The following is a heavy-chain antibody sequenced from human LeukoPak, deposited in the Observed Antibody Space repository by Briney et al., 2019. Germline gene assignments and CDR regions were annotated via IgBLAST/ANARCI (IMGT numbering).Heavy chain of an antibody. CDR1: GFTFSSYE. Sequence: GGSLRLSCAASGFTFSSYEMNWVRQAPGKGLEWVSYISSSGSTIYYADSVKGRFTISRDNAKNSLYLQMNGLRAEDTAVYYCASTTWELLDYWGQGTLVTVSS. CDR2: ISSSGSTI. CDR3: ASTTWELLDY. D-gene: IGHD1-26*01. J-gene: IGHJ4*02. V-gene: IGHV3-48*03.